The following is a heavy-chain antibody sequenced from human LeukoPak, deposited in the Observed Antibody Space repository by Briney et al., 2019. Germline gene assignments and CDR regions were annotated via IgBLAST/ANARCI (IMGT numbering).Heavy chain of an antibody. CDR2: IIPILGIA. CDR3: ARDREVLRYFDWLSTTDDY. V-gene: IGHV1-69*04. J-gene: IGHJ4*02. D-gene: IGHD3-9*01. Sequence: SVKVSCKASGGTFSSYTISWVRQAPGQGLEWMGRIIPILGIANYAQKFQGRVTITADKSTSTAYMELSSLRSEDTAVYYCARDREVLRYFDWLSTTDDYWGQGTLVTVSS. CDR1: GGTFSSYT.